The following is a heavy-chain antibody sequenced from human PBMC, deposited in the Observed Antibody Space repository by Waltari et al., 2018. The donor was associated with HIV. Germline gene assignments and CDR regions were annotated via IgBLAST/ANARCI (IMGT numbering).Heavy chain of an antibody. Sequence: QVQLQQWGTGLLKPSGTLSLTCAVYGGPFSGYYWSWIRQAPGKGLEWIGEINHHGNTNYNPSLKSRVTIFVDTSKRQFSLKMTSVTAADTGVYYCARVPKRYDWNYDPWGQGTPVTVSS. CDR3: ARVPKRYDWNYDP. CDR2: INHHGNT. J-gene: IGHJ5*02. V-gene: IGHV4-34*02. CDR1: GGPFSGYY. D-gene: IGHD1-1*01.